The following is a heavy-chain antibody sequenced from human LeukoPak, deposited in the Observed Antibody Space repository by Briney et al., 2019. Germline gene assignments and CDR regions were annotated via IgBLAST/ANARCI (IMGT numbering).Heavy chain of an antibody. CDR3: ARDSHYSAAPSDY. D-gene: IGHD2-21*01. J-gene: IGHJ4*02. CDR2: IIPTLGIA. V-gene: IGHV1-69*04. Sequence: SVKVSCKASGGTFSNDAIRWVRQAPGQGLDWMGRIIPTLGIAKYAQKFQGRVTITADSSTSTAYMELRSLRSEDTAVYYCARDSHYSAAPSDYWGQGTLVTVSS. CDR1: GGTFSNDA.